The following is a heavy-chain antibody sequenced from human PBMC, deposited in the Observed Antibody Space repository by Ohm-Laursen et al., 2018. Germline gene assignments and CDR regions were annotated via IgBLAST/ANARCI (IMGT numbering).Heavy chain of an antibody. V-gene: IGHV3-9*01. D-gene: IGHD3-22*01. CDR1: GFSYDDYA. Sequence: SLRLSCSASGFSYDDYAMHWVRHAPGKGLEWVSGISWNSGVIDYADSVRGRFTISRDNAKKSLYLQMNSLRTDDTALYYCAKDTASGSGYYYFLDSWGQGIPGAVTS. CDR3: AKDTASGSGYYYFLDS. CDR2: ISWNSGVI. J-gene: IGHJ4*02.